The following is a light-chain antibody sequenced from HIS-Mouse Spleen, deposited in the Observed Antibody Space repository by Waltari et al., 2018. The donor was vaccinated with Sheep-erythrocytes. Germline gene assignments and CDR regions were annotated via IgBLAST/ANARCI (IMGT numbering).Light chain of an antibody. CDR1: SSYVGGYNY. Sequence: QSALTQPASVSGSPGQSITISCTGTSSYVGGYNYVSWYQQHQGKAPKLMIYDLSNRTSGVSNRFSGSKAGNTAYLTISGLQAEDEADYYCSSYTSSSTWVFGGGTKLTVL. J-gene: IGLJ3*02. CDR2: DLS. V-gene: IGLV2-14*03. CDR3: SSYTSSSTWV.